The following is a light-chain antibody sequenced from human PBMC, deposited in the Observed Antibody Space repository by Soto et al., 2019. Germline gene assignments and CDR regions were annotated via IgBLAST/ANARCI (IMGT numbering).Light chain of an antibody. V-gene: IGLV2-11*01. CDR3: CSYAGSYIYVV. Sequence: QSVLTQPRSVSGSPGQSVTISCIGTSSDIGNYNYVSWYQQHPGKAPKLIIYDVSTRPSGVPDRFSGSKSGNTASLTISGLQSEDAADYYCCSYAGSYIYVVFGGGTKLTVL. CDR1: SSDIGNYNY. CDR2: DVS. J-gene: IGLJ2*01.